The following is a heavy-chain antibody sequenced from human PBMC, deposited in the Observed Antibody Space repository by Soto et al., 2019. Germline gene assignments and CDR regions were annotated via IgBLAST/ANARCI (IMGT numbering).Heavy chain of an antibody. CDR2: INSDATTT. CDR1: GFTFRSYW. J-gene: IGHJ4*02. V-gene: IGHV3-74*01. Sequence: EVQLVESGGGLVQPGGSLRLSCVASGFTFRSYWMHWVRQAPGKGLVWVSRINSDATTTNYAEYAKGRFTIARDNAENTLYLQMDSLTAEDTAVYYCARGPTGWYGYDYWGQGTLLTVSS. D-gene: IGHD6-19*01. CDR3: ARGPTGWYGYDY.